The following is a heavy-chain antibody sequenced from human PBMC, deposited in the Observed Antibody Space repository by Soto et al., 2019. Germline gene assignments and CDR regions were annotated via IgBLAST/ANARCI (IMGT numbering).Heavy chain of an antibody. J-gene: IGHJ6*02. V-gene: IGHV1-2*04. Sequence: ASVKVSCKASGYTFTGYYMHWVRQAPGQGLEWMGWINPNSGGTNYAQKFQGWVTMTRDTSISTAYMELSRLRSDDTAVCYCASGGRIAAAETYYYGTDFWGQGTTVTVSS. CDR1: GYTFTGYY. CDR3: ASGGRIAAAETYYYGTDF. D-gene: IGHD6-13*01. CDR2: INPNSGGT.